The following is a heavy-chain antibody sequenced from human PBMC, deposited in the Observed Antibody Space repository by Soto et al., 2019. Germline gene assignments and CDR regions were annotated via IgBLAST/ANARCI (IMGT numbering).Heavy chain of an antibody. CDR3: VRGSSCTTTTCYNLAWFAP. CDR1: GFTFSEFV. J-gene: IGHJ5*02. Sequence: GGSLRLSCVTSGFTFSEFVMQWVRQAPGKGLEWVAVIWYDGSDKYYADSVKGRFTISRDNSKNTVYPQMNSLRAEDTAVYYCVRGSSCTTTTCYNLAWFAPWGQGTLVTVSS. V-gene: IGHV3-33*01. D-gene: IGHD2-2*02. CDR2: IWYDGSDK.